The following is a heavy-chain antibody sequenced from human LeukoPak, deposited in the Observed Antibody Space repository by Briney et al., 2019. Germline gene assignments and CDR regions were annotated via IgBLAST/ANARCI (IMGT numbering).Heavy chain of an antibody. CDR2: ISDGST. CDR3: AKFGAVAGHFDY. D-gene: IGHD6-19*01. CDR1: GFTFSTYA. V-gene: IGHV3-23*01. Sequence: GGSLRLSCAASGFTFSTYAMSWVRQAPGKGLEWVSGISDGSTYYADSVKGRFTISRDNSKNTLYLQMNSLGAEDTAVYYCAKFGAVAGHFDYWGQGTLVTVSS. J-gene: IGHJ4*02.